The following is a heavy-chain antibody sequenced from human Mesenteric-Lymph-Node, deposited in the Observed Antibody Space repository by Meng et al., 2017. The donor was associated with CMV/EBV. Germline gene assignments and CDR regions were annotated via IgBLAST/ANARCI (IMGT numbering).Heavy chain of an antibody. Sequence: GESLKISCAASGFTFSSYWMNWVRQAPGKGLVWVSRMNSDGSITTYADSVKGRFTVSRDNANNLLFLQMDSLRADDTALYYCTNSVGQWLSWFAPWGQGTQVTVSS. D-gene: IGHD5-12*01. V-gene: IGHV3-74*01. J-gene: IGHJ5*02. CDR3: TNSVGQWLSWFAP. CDR1: GFTFSSYW. CDR2: MNSDGSIT.